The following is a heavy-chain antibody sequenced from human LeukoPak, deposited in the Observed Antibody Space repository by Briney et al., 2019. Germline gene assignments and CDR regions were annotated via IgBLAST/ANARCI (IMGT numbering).Heavy chain of an antibody. CDR1: GYTFTGYY. CDR2: IYPNTGGT. V-gene: IGHV1-2*02. CDR3: AREPGTATGY. D-gene: IGHD1-1*01. Sequence: GGSVKVSCKASGYTFTGYYLHWVRQAPGQGLEWMGWIYPNTGGTKSTQKFQGRVSMTRDTSITTAYMEINRLTSDDKAVYYCAREPGTATGYWGQGTLVTVSS. J-gene: IGHJ4*02.